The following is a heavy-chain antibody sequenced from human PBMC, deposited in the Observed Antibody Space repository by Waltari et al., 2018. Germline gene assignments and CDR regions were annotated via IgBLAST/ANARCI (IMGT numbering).Heavy chain of an antibody. CDR2: TNGDGSST. CDR1: GFPFSSPW. V-gene: IGHV3-74*01. J-gene: IGHJ4*02. Sequence: EVQLEESGGGLVQPGGSLRLSCAASGFPFSSPWLHWVRQAPGKGLVWVSRTNGDGSSTSYADSVKGRFTISRDNAKNTLYLQMNSLRAEDTAVYYCSRDLQHGDFGRGRDYWGQGTLVTVSS. D-gene: IGHD4-17*01. CDR3: SRDLQHGDFGRGRDY.